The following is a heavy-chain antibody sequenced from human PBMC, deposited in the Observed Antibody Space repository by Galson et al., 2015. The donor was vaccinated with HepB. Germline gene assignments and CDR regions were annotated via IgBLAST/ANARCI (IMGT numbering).Heavy chain of an antibody. CDR1: GYTLTELS. V-gene: IGHV1-24*01. CDR2: FDPEDGET. Sequence: SVKVSCKVSGYTLTELSMHWVRQAPGKGLEWMGGFDPEDGETIYAQKFQGRVTMTEDTSTDTAYMELSSLRSEDTAVYYCATDQGGGNSEGYYYYYGMDVWGQGTTVTVSS. D-gene: IGHD4-23*01. J-gene: IGHJ6*02. CDR3: ATDQGGGNSEGYYYYYGMDV.